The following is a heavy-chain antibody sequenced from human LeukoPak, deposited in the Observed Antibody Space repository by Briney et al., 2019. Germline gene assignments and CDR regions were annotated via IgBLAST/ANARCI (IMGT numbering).Heavy chain of an antibody. CDR3: ARAHRYSSSSYFDY. CDR1: GFTFDDYG. D-gene: IGHD6-6*01. J-gene: IGHJ4*02. CDR2: INWNGGST. Sequence: PGGSLRLSCAASGFTFDDYGMSWDRQAPGKGLEWVSGINWNGGSTGYADSVKGRFTISRDNAKNSLYLQMNSLRAEDTALYYCARAHRYSSSSYFDYWGQGTLVTVSS. V-gene: IGHV3-20*04.